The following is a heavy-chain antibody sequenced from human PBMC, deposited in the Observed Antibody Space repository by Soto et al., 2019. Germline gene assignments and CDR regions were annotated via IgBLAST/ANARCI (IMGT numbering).Heavy chain of an antibody. CDR3: ARLKYYYGSGITFDI. CDR2: IYYSGST. Sequence: SETLSLTCTVSGGSISSYYWSWIRQPPGKGLEWIGYIYYSGSTNYNPSLKSRVTISVDTSKNQFSLKLSSVTAADTAVYYCARLKYYYGSGITFDIWGQGTMVTVS. CDR1: GGSISSYY. J-gene: IGHJ3*02. D-gene: IGHD3-10*01. V-gene: IGHV4-59*08.